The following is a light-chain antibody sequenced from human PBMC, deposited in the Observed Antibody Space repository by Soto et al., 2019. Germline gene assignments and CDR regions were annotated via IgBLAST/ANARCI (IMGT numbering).Light chain of an antibody. V-gene: IGKV1-5*01. CDR1: QSVNSW. Sequence: DIHMTQSPSTLSAFFGDRVTITFRASQSVNSWLAWYQQRPGKAPKLLIYDASTLESGVPSRFSGSGSGTEFTLTISSLQPDDFATYYCQQYNSYSAFGQGTKVDIK. CDR2: DAS. J-gene: IGKJ1*01. CDR3: QQYNSYSA.